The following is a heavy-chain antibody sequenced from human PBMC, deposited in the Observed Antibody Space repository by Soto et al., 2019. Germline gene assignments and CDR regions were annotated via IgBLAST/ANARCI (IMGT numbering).Heavy chain of an antibody. V-gene: IGHV3-23*01. Sequence: GGSLRLSCAASGFTFSSYAMSWVRQAPGKGLEWVSAISGSGGSTYYADSVKGRFTISRDNSKNTRYLQMNSLRAEDTAVYYCAKGANNAGYSSYYYYYYMDVWGKGTTVTVSS. D-gene: IGHD6-13*01. CDR1: GFTFSSYA. CDR2: ISGSGGST. CDR3: AKGANNAGYSSYYYYYYMDV. J-gene: IGHJ6*03.